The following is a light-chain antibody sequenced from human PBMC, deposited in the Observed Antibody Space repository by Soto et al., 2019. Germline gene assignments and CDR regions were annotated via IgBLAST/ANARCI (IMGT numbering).Light chain of an antibody. Sequence: AIQLTQSPSSLSASVGDRVTITCRASQGINAGVAWYQQKPVKSPKLLIYETSNLASGVSLRFSGTGYGTQFSLTIGGLQPEDFATYHCQQFSAHPLTFGGGTKVEIK. CDR3: QQFSAHPLT. J-gene: IGKJ4*01. CDR1: QGINAG. V-gene: IGKV1-13*02. CDR2: ETS.